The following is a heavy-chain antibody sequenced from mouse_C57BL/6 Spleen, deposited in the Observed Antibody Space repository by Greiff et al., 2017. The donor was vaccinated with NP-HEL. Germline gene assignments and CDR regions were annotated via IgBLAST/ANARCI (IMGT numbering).Heavy chain of an antibody. CDR2: IHPNSGST. V-gene: IGHV1-64*01. CDR1: GYTFTSYW. Sequence: QVQLQQSGAELVKPGASVKLSCKASGYTFTSYWMHWVKQRPGQGLEWIGMIHPNSGSTNYNEKFKSKATLTVDKSSSTAYMQLSSLTSEDSAVYYCARESYGSTAMDYWGQGTSVTVSS. J-gene: IGHJ4*01. CDR3: ARESYGSTAMDY. D-gene: IGHD1-1*01.